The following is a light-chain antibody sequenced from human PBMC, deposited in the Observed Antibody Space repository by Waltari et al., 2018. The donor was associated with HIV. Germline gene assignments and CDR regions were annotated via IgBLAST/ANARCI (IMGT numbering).Light chain of an antibody. CDR1: QSVSSN. V-gene: IGKV3-15*01. Sequence: EIVMTQSPATLSVSPGERATLSCRASQSVSSNLAWYQQKPGQAPRLLIYGASTRATGIPARFSGSGSGTEFTLTISSLQSGDFAVYYCQQYNTLIGQGTKLEIK. J-gene: IGKJ2*01. CDR3: QQYNTL. CDR2: GAS.